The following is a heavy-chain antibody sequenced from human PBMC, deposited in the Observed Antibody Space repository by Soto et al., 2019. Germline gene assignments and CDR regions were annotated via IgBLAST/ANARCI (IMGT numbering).Heavy chain of an antibody. CDR3: ARGGYYDFWSGYYWGRDDAFDI. D-gene: IGHD3-3*01. J-gene: IGHJ3*02. CDR1: GGSISSGGYY. V-gene: IGHV4-61*08. Sequence: SETLSLTCAVSGGSISSGGYYWSWIRQPPGKGLEWIGYIYYSGSTNYNPSLKSRVAISVDTSKNQFSLKLSSVTAADTVVYYCARGGYYDFWSGYYWGRDDAFDIWGQGTMVTVSS. CDR2: IYYSGST.